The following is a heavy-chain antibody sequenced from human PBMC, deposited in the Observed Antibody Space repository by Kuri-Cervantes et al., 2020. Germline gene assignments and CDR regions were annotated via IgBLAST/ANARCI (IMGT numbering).Heavy chain of an antibody. V-gene: IGHV4-34*01. CDR2: INHSGST. CDR3: ASGYCSGGSCYSNY. Sequence: SETLSLTCAVYGGSFSGYYWSWIRQPPGKGLEWIEEINHSGSTNYNPSLKSRVTISVDTSKNQFSLKLSSVTAADTAVYYCASGYCSGGSCYSNYWGQGTLVTVSS. J-gene: IGHJ4*02. D-gene: IGHD2-15*01. CDR1: GGSFSGYY.